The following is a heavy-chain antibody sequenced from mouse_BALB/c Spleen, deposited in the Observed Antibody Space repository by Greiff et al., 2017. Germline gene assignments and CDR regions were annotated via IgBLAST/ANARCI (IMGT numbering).Heavy chain of an antibody. D-gene: IGHD2-1*01. Sequence: EVMLVESGGGLVKPGGSLKLSCAASGFTFSDYYMYWVRQTPEKRLEWVATISDGGSYTYYPDSVKGRFTISRDNAKNNLYLQMSSLKSEDTAMYYCASPYGNYAMDYWGQGTSVTVSS. CDR2: ISDGGSYT. J-gene: IGHJ4*01. CDR3: ASPYGNYAMDY. V-gene: IGHV5-4*02. CDR1: GFTFSDYY.